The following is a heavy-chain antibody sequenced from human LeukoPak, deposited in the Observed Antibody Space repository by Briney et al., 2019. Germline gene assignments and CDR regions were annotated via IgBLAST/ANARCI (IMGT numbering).Heavy chain of an antibody. J-gene: IGHJ4*02. Sequence: GGSLRLSCAASGFTFSNAWMSWVRQAPGKGLGWVGRIKSKTDGGTTDYAAPVKGRFTISRDDSKNTLYLQMNSLKTEDTAVYYCTTATSTMIAPYFDYWGQGTLVTVSS. CDR3: TTATSTMIAPYFDY. D-gene: IGHD3-22*01. CDR1: GFTFSNAW. V-gene: IGHV3-15*01. CDR2: IKSKTDGGTT.